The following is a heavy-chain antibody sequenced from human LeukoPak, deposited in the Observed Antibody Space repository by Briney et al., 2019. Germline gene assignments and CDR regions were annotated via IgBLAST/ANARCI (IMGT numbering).Heavy chain of an antibody. V-gene: IGHV3-72*01. D-gene: IGHD6-6*01. J-gene: IGHJ6*03. CDR3: ARGRVYSSSSRDYMDV. CDR1: GFTFSNAW. Sequence: GGSLRLSCAASGFTFSNAWMSWVRQAPGKGLEWVGRIRSKANSYTTEYAASVKGRFTISRDDSKNSLSLQMNSLKTEDTAVYYCARGRVYSSSSRDYMDVWGKGTTVTVSS. CDR2: IRSKANSYTT.